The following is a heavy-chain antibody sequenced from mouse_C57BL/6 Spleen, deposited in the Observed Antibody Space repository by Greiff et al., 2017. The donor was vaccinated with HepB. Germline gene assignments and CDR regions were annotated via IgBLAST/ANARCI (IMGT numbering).Heavy chain of an antibody. J-gene: IGHJ2*01. V-gene: IGHV2-9-1*01. CDR2: IWTGGGT. Sequence: VKLVESGPGLVAPSQSLSITCTVSGFSLTSYAISWVRQPPGKGLEWLGVIWTGGGTNYNSALKSRLSISKDNSKSQVFLKMNSLQTDDTARYYCARNRGGYYDYDEGGFDYWGQGTTLTVSS. CDR3: ARNRGGYYDYDEGGFDY. D-gene: IGHD2-4*01. CDR1: GFSLTSYA.